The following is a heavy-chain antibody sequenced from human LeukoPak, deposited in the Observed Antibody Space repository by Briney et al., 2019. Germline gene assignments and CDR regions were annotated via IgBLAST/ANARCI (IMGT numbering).Heavy chain of an antibody. Sequence: GGSLRLSCAASGFTLSNYAMSWVRQAPGKGPEWVSTLSGSGVTTYYADSVKGRFTISRDNSKNTLYLQMNSLRAEDTAVYYCAKSKNLGISGAFDYWGQGTLVTVSS. D-gene: IGHD7-27*01. CDR3: AKSKNLGISGAFDY. J-gene: IGHJ4*02. CDR2: LSGSGVTT. V-gene: IGHV3-23*01. CDR1: GFTLSNYA.